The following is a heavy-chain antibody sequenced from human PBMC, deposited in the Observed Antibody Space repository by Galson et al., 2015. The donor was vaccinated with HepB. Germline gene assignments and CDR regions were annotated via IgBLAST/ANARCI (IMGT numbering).Heavy chain of an antibody. V-gene: IGHV3-23*01. CDR1: GFIFGYYG. J-gene: IGHJ4*02. D-gene: IGHD4-17*01. Sequence: SLRLSCAASGFIFGYYGMSWVRQAPGKGLEWVSAISGSGGKAYYADSVRGRFTISRDNSKNTLNLQLNSLRAEDPAVYYCARVADADYGDHSHFDYWGQGTLVTVSS. CDR3: ARVADADYGDHSHFDY. CDR2: ISGSGGKA.